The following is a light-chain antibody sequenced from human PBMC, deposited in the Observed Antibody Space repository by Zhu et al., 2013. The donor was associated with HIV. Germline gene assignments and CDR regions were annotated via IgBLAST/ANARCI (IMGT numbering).Light chain of an antibody. CDR2: GAS. V-gene: IGKV3-20*01. J-gene: IGKJ2*01. CDR3: HQYGNSPPT. Sequence: EIVLTQSPGTLSLSPGERATLSCRASQTVSSNYLAWYQQKPGQAPRLLIYGASTRATGIPDRFSGSGSGTDFTLTISRLEPEDSAVYYCHQYGNSPPTFGQGTKLQIK. CDR1: QTVSSNY.